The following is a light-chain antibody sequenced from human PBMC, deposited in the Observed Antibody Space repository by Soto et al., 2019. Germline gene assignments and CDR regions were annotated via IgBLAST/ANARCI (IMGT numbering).Light chain of an antibody. CDR1: QSVSSNY. CDR2: GAS. CDR3: QQYHTWPIT. J-gene: IGKJ4*01. Sequence: ESVLTQSPGTLSLSPGERATLSCRASQSVSSNYLAWYQQKPGQAPRLLIYGASTRATGIPDRFSGSGSGTDFTLTISRLESEDCAIYYCQQYHTWPITFGGGTKVEIK. V-gene: IGKV3-20*01.